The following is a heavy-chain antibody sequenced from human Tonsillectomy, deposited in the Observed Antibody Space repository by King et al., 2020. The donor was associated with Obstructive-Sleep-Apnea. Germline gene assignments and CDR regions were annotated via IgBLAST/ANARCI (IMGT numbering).Heavy chain of an antibody. CDR2: ISGSGGST. D-gene: IGHD6-13*01. CDR3: AKDGIAARGIAAAGAFDY. CDR1: GFTFSSYA. Sequence: VQLVESGGGLVQPGGSLRLSCAASGFTFSSYAMSWVRQAPGKGLEWVSAISGSGGSTYYADSVKGRFTISRDNSKNTLYLQMNSLRAEDTAVYYCAKDGIAARGIAAAGAFDYWGQGTLVTVSS. V-gene: IGHV3-23*04. J-gene: IGHJ4*02.